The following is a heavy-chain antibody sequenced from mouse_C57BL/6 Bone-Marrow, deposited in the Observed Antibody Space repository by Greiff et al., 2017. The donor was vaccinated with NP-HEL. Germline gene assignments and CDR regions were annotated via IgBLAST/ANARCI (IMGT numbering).Heavy chain of an antibody. V-gene: IGHV1-26*01. D-gene: IGHD2-5*01. CDR3: ARKSYYSIAWFAY. Sequence: EVQLQQSGPELVKPGASVKISCKASGYTFTDYYMNWVKQSHGKSLEWIGDINPNDGGTSYNQKFKGKATLTVDKSSSTAYMELRSLTSEDSAVYYCARKSYYSIAWFAYWGQGTMLTVSA. J-gene: IGHJ3*01. CDR1: GYTFTDYY. CDR2: INPNDGGT.